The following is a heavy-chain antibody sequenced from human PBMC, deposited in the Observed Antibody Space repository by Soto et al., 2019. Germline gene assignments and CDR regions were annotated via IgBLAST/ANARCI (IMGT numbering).Heavy chain of an antibody. Sequence: EVQLVESGGGLVKPGGSLRLSCAASGFTFSSYSMNWVRQAPGKGLEWVSSISSSSSYIYYADSVKGRFTISRDNAKNSLYLQMNSPRAEDTAVYYCARDSYSSEAYFDYWGQGTLVTVSS. V-gene: IGHV3-21*01. D-gene: IGHD3-10*01. CDR3: ARDSYSSEAYFDY. CDR2: ISSSSSYI. CDR1: GFTFSSYS. J-gene: IGHJ4*02.